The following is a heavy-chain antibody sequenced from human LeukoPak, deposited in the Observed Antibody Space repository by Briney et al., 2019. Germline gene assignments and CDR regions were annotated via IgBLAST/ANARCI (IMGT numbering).Heavy chain of an antibody. J-gene: IGHJ3*02. CDR3: ARDKLTGNAFDI. CDR1: GFTFSNYG. Sequence: GGSLRLSCAASGFTFSNYGMHWVRQAPGKGLEGVTLIWYDGSNKYYANSVKGRFTISRDNSKNTLFLQSNSLRAEETAVYYCARDKLTGNAFDIWGQGTMVTVSS. CDR2: IWYDGSNK. D-gene: IGHD3-10*01. V-gene: IGHV3-33*01.